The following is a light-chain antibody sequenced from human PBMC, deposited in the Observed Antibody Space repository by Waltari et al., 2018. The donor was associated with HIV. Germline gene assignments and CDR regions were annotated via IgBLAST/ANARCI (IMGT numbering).Light chain of an antibody. CDR2: DAS. Sequence: EIVLTQSPVTLSMSPGDRATLSCRASQSVSSYLAWYQQKPGQAPRLLIYDASNRATGIPARFSGSWSGTEFTLTISSLEPEDSAVYYCQQRSNWPPELSFGGGTKVEIK. V-gene: IGKV3-11*01. CDR1: QSVSSY. J-gene: IGKJ4*01. CDR3: QQRSNWPPELS.